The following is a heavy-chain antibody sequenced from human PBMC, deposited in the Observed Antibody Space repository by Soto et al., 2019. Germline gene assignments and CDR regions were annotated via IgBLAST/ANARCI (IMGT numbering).Heavy chain of an antibody. Sequence: QVHLVQSGAEVKKPGASVKVSCKGSGYTFTSYGITWVRQAPGQGLEWMGWISAHNGNTDYAQRLQGRVPVTRDTSTSTAYMELRSLGSDDTAVYYCARGRYGDYWGQGALVTVSS. CDR2: ISAHNGNT. V-gene: IGHV1-18*01. CDR1: GYTFTSYG. J-gene: IGHJ4*02. CDR3: ARGRYGDY. D-gene: IGHD1-1*01.